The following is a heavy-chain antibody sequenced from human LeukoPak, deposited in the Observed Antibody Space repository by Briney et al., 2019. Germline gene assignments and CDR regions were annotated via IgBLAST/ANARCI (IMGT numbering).Heavy chain of an antibody. CDR3: AKEYYYGSGKYFQH. CDR1: GFTFTSYW. CDR2: ITQDGGEK. Sequence: PGGSLRLSCAASGFTFTSYWMIWVRQAPGKGLEWVANITQDGGEKYYVDSVKGRFTISRDNAQNSLYLQMNSLRVDDTAVYYCAKEYYYGSGKYFQHWGQGTLVTVSS. J-gene: IGHJ1*01. V-gene: IGHV3-7*01. D-gene: IGHD3-10*01.